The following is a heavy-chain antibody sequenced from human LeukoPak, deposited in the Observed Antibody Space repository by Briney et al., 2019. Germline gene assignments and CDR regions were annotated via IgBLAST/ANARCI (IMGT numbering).Heavy chain of an antibody. CDR3: AGTYYYDKGAFDI. CDR1: GFTVSSNY. D-gene: IGHD3-22*01. J-gene: IGHJ3*02. Sequence: GGSLRLSCAASGFTVSSNYMSWVRQAPGKGLEWVSVIYSGGSTYYADSVKGRFTISRDNSKNTLYLQMNSLRAEDTAVYYCAGTYYYDKGAFDIWGQGTMVTVSS. CDR2: IYSGGST. V-gene: IGHV3-53*01.